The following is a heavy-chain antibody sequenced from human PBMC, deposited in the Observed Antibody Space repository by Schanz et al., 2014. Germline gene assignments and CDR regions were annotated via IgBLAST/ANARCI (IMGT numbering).Heavy chain of an antibody. D-gene: IGHD2-21*01. Sequence: QVQLVQSGAEVKKPGSSVKVSCKASGGTFSTYPINWLRQAPGQGLEWMGMINPSGGSTTYAQKFQGRVTITRGTSATTAYMELSGLRSEDTAVYYCARDRLECGAECYSVEVFEIWGQGTLVIVSS. V-gene: IGHV1-69*08. J-gene: IGHJ4*02. CDR3: ARDRLECGAECYSVEVFEI. CDR2: INPSGGST. CDR1: GGTFSTYP.